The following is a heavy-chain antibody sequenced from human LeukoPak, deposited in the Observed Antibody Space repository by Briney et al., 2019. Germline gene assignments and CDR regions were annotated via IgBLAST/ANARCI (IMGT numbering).Heavy chain of an antibody. Sequence: GASVKVSCKASGYTFTGYFIHWVRQAPGQGLEWMGWINPDSGGTNSAQEFQGRVTMTRDTSINTAYMELTRLRSDDTAVYYCARVRNYDILTGKKWWFDPWGQGTLVTVSS. J-gene: IGHJ5*02. CDR2: INPDSGGT. V-gene: IGHV1-2*02. D-gene: IGHD3-9*01. CDR1: GYTFTGYF. CDR3: ARVRNYDILTGKKWWFDP.